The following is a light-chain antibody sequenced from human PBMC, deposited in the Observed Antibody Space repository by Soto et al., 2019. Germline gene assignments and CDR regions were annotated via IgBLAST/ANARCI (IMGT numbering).Light chain of an antibody. CDR3: QQYNNYPIT. CDR2: TAS. Sequence: DVQMTQSPSSLSASVGDRVTITCRASQGISHYLAWFQQKPGKVPKPLIYTASNLQSGVPARFSGSGYGTDFTLTVSSLQPEDFATYYCQQYNNYPITFGPGTKVD. CDR1: QGISHY. J-gene: IGKJ3*01. V-gene: IGKV1-16*01.